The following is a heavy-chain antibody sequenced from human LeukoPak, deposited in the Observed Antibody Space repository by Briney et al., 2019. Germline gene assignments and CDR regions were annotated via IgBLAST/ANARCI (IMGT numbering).Heavy chain of an antibody. CDR3: ARDWSGYSGYERYNWFHP. CDR2: INPNSGGT. D-gene: IGHD5-12*01. CDR1: GYTFTGYY. V-gene: IGHV1-2*02. J-gene: IGHJ5*02. Sequence: GASVTLSCKASGYTFTGYYMHWVGQAPGQGLEWMAWINPNSGGTNYAQKFQGRVTMTRDTSISTAYMELSRLRSDDTAVYYCARDWSGYSGYERYNWFHPWGQGTLVTVSS.